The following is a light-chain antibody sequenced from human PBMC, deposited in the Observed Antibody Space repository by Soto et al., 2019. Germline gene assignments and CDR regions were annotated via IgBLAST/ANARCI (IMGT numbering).Light chain of an antibody. V-gene: IGKV3-15*01. CDR1: QSVAIN. J-gene: IGKJ2*01. Sequence: EAVISQCPVTLYVSPGERATLSCRASQSVAINLAWYQQRPGQAPRLLIYGASTRATGIPARFSGSGSGTEFTLTISSLQSEDFAVYYCQQYNNWPPDTFGQGTKVDIK. CDR3: QQYNNWPPDT. CDR2: GAS.